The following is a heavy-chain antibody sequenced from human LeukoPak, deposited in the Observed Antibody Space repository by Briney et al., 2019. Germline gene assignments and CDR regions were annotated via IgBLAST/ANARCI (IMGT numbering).Heavy chain of an antibody. D-gene: IGHD2-8*01. J-gene: IGHJ4*02. V-gene: IGHV3-53*01. CDR1: GFTFSNAW. CDR2: IYSGGST. Sequence: GGSLRLSCAASGFTFSNAWMSWVRQAPGKGLEWVSVIYSGGSTYYADSVKGRFTISRDNSKNTLYLQMNSLRAEDTAVYYCARATPAGVYYFDYWGQGTLVTVSS. CDR3: ARATPAGVYYFDY.